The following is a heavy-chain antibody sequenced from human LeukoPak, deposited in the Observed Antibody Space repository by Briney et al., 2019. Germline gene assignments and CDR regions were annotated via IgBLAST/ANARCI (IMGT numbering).Heavy chain of an antibody. CDR3: AKGPLLWFGEDRDAFDI. CDR2: ISWNSGSI. D-gene: IGHD3-10*01. Sequence: GRSLRLSCAAAGFTFDDYAMHWVRQAPGKGLEWVSGISWNSGSIGCADSVKGRFTISRDNAKNSLYLQMNSLRAEDTALYYCAKGPLLWFGEDRDAFDIWGQGTMVTVSS. V-gene: IGHV3-9*01. J-gene: IGHJ3*02. CDR1: GFTFDDYA.